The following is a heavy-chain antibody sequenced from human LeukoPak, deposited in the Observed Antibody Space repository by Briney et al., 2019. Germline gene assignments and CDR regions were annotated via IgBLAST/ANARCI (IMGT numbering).Heavy chain of an antibody. CDR1: GSSINDYY. J-gene: IGHJ4*02. D-gene: IGHD3-10*01. CDR2: IYYRGTT. V-gene: IGHV4-59*03. Sequence: SETLSLTCTVSGSSINDYYWNWLRQPPGKGLEWIGFIYYRGTTNNNPSLKSRLTTSIDTSKKQFSLNLSSVTAADTAVYYCAGVFSGRRPFELWGQGTLVTVSS. CDR3: AGVFSGRRPFEL.